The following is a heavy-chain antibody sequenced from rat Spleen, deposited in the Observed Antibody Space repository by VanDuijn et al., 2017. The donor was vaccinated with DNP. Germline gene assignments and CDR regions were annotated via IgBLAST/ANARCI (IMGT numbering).Heavy chain of an antibody. CDR2: ISTSGSRT. CDR3: ASQGFDYDGYYSYFDY. Sequence: EVQLVESGGGLVQPGRSLKLSCAASGFTFSNYYMAWVRQAPKKGLEWVATISTSGSRTYYPDSVKGRFTISRDNAKSSLYLQMNSLKSEDTATYYCASQGFDYDGYYSYFDYWGQGVMVTVSS. CDR1: GFTFSNYY. V-gene: IGHV5-25*01. J-gene: IGHJ2*01. D-gene: IGHD1-12*03.